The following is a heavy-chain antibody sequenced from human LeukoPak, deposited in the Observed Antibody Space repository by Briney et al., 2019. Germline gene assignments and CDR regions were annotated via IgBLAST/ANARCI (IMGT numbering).Heavy chain of an antibody. V-gene: IGHV3-53*01. CDR1: GLTVSSNC. CDR2: IYSGGNT. CDR3: ARASLEYSYGSMYYFDY. J-gene: IGHJ4*02. Sequence: GGSLRLSCAASGLTVSSNCMSWVRQAPGKGLEWVSFIYSGGNTYYADSVKGRFTISRDNAKNSLYLQMNSLRAEDTAVYYCARASLEYSYGSMYYFDYWGQGTLVTVSS. D-gene: IGHD5-18*01.